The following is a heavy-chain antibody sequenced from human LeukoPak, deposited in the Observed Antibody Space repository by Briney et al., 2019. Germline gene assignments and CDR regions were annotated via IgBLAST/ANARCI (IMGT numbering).Heavy chain of an antibody. V-gene: IGHV1-46*01. D-gene: IGHD6-13*01. CDR3: ARSAGPPFFDY. Sequence: ASVTVSCTASGYTFTSYYMHWVRQAPGQGLEWMGIINPSGGSTSYAQKFQGRVTMTRDTSTSTVYMELSSLRSEDTAVYYCARSAGPPFFDYWGQGTLVTVSS. J-gene: IGHJ4*02. CDR2: INPSGGST. CDR1: GYTFTSYY.